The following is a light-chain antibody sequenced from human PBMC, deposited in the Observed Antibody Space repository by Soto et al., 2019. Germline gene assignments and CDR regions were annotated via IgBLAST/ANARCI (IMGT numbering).Light chain of an antibody. Sequence: EIVLTQSPGTLSLSPGERATLSCRASQSVSSSHLAWYQQKPGQAPRLLIYDASSRATGIPDRFSGSGSVTDLTLNIRRLEPEDFAVYYCQQFGSSVYTFGPGTKVEIK. J-gene: IGKJ2*01. V-gene: IGKV3-20*01. CDR3: QQFGSSVYT. CDR1: QSVSSSH. CDR2: DAS.